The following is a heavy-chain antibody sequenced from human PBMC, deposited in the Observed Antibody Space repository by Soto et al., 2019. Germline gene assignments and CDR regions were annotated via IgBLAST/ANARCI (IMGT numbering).Heavy chain of an antibody. CDR2: INHSGST. CDR3: ARMLGDCSGGSCYYFDY. J-gene: IGHJ4*02. V-gene: IGHV4-34*01. Sequence: SETLSLTCAVYGGSFSGYYWSWIRQPPGKGLEWIGEINHSGSTNYNPSIKSRVTISVDTSKNQFSLKLSSVTAADTAVYYCARMLGDCSGGSCYYFDYWGQGTLVTVSS. CDR1: GGSFSGYY. D-gene: IGHD2-15*01.